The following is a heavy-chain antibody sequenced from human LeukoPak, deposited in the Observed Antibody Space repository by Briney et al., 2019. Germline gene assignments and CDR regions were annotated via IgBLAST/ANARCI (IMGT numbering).Heavy chain of an antibody. J-gene: IGHJ5*02. V-gene: IGHV3-23*01. CDR3: ARDERNYAIGRFDP. Sequence: PGGSLRLSCAASGFSFTNYAMSWVRQAPARGPEWLSSMKGGGETFYADSVKGRLTLSRDDSRNTVHLQLNNLRVEDTALYYCARDERNYAIGRFDPWGQGTLVTVSS. D-gene: IGHD3-16*01. CDR2: MKGGGET. CDR1: GFSFTNYA.